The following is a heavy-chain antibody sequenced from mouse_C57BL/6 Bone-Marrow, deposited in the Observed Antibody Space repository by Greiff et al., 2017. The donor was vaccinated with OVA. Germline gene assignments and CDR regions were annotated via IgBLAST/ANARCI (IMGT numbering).Heavy chain of an antibody. V-gene: IGHV1-15*01. J-gene: IGHJ4*01. Sequence: QVQLKESGAELVRPGASVTLSCKASGYTFTDYEMHWVKQTPVHGLEWIGAIDPETGGTAYNQKFKGKAILTADKSSSTAYMELRSLTSEDSAVYYCTSGYSNYYAMDYWGQGNSVTVSA. D-gene: IGHD2-5*01. CDR3: TSGYSNYYAMDY. CDR1: GYTFTDYE. CDR2: IDPETGGT.